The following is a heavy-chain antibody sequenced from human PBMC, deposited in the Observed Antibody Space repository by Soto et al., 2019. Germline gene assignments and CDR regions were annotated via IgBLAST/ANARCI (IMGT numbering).Heavy chain of an antibody. Sequence: PGGSLRLSCAASGFTFSSYYMSWVRQAPGRGLEWVANIRQDGGEKYSVDSVKGRFTNSRDNAKNSVYLQMNSLRADDTAVYYCATSLCGGDCYFDHWGQGTLVTVSS. CDR2: IRQDGGEK. CDR3: ATSLCGGDCYFDH. D-gene: IGHD2-21*02. V-gene: IGHV3-7*01. J-gene: IGHJ4*02. CDR1: GFTFSSYY.